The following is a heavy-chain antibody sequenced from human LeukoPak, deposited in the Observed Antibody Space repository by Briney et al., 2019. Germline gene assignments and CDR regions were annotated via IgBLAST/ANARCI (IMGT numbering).Heavy chain of an antibody. CDR3: ARSMTEGWSDAFNV. CDR2: IKQDGSER. Sequence: PGGSLRLSCTASGFTFNSYWMSWVRQAPGKGLEWVAYIKQDGSERYSVDSVKGRFTIPRDNAKSSLYLQMNSLRAEDTAVYYCARSMTEGWSDAFNVWGLGTMVTVSS. J-gene: IGHJ3*01. D-gene: IGHD2-15*01. V-gene: IGHV3-7*01. CDR1: GFTFNSYW.